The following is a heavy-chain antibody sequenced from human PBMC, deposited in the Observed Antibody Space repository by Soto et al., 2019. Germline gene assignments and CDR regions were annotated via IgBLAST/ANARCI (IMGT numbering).Heavy chain of an antibody. CDR3: ARANYCGGDCYSYFQH. Sequence: ASVKVSCKASGGTFSSYAISWVRQAPGQGLEWMGGIIPIFGTANYAQKFQGRVTITADESTSTAYMELSGLRSEDTAVYYCARANYCGGDCYSYFQHWGQGTRVTFPS. J-gene: IGHJ1*01. CDR1: GGTFSSYA. D-gene: IGHD2-21*02. CDR2: IIPIFGTA. V-gene: IGHV1-69*13.